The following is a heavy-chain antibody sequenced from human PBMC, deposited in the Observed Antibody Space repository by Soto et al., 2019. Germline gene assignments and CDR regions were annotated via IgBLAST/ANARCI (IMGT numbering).Heavy chain of an antibody. D-gene: IGHD1-1*01. CDR3: ATGQLNAFDI. J-gene: IGHJ3*02. Sequence: QVQLVESGGGVVQPGRSLRLSCAASAFTFSSYAMHWVRQAPGKGLEWVAVISYDGSNKYYADSVKGRFTISRDNSKNTLHLQMNSLRADDTAVYYCATGQLNAFDIWGQGTMVTVSS. V-gene: IGHV3-30-3*01. CDR1: AFTFSSYA. CDR2: ISYDGSNK.